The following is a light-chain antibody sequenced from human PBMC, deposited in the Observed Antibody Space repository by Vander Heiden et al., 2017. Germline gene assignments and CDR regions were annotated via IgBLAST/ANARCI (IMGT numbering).Light chain of an antibody. CDR3: QQDDSYPWT. Sequence: IGMRQAPSSFSASTGDRVTITCRASQGISSYLAWYQQKPGKAPKLLIYAASTLQSGVPSRFSGSGSGTDFTLTISCLQSEDFATYDCQQDDSYPWTFGQGTKVEIK. CDR2: AAS. CDR1: QGISSY. J-gene: IGKJ1*01. V-gene: IGKV1-8*01.